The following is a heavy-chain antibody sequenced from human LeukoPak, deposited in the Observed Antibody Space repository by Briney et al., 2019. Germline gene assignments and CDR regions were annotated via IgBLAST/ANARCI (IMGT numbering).Heavy chain of an antibody. CDR3: ARYSYGYRSKYYFDY. J-gene: IGHJ4*02. CDR2: INHSGST. CDR1: GGSFSGYY. V-gene: IGHV4-34*01. Sequence: PSETLSLTCAVYGGSFSGYYWSWIRRPPGKGLEWIGEINHSGSTNYNPSLKSRVTISVDTSKNQFSLKLSSVTAADTAVYYCARYSYGYRSKYYFDYWGQGTLVTVSS. D-gene: IGHD5-18*01.